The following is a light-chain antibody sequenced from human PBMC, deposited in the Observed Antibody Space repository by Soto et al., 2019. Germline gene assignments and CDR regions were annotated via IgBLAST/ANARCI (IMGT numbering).Light chain of an antibody. CDR2: KAS. CDR1: QSITDW. CDR3: QYWDDYSWT. V-gene: IGKV1-5*03. J-gene: IGKJ1*01. Sequence: DIQMTQSPSTLSASVGDRVTITCRASQSITDWLAWYQQKPGKAPKFLIYKASNLEGGVPSRFSGSGSGTXXXXXIXXXXXDDFATYYCQYWDDYSWTFGQGTKVEIK.